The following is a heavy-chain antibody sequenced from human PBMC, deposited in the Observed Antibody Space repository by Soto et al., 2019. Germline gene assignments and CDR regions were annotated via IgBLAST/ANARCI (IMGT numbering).Heavy chain of an antibody. CDR2: INWNGGST. V-gene: IGHV3-20*01. CDR1: GFTFDDYG. Sequence: GESLKISCAASGFTFDDYGMSWVRQAPGKGLEWVSGINWNGGSTGYADSVKGRFTISRDNAKNSLYLQMNSLRAEDTALYHCARGSSPSGDQEYYFDYWGQGTLVTVSS. J-gene: IGHJ4*02. CDR3: ARGSSPSGDQEYYFDY. D-gene: IGHD7-27*01.